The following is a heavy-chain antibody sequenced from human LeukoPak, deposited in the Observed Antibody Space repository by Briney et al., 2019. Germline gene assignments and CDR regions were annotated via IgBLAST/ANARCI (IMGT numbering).Heavy chain of an antibody. V-gene: IGHV4-31*03. CDR2: IYYSGST. CDR3: ARDHRGTFDY. CDR1: GGSISSGGYY. Sequence: PSETLSLTCTVSGGSISSGGYYWSWIRQHPGKGLEWIGYIYYSGSTYYNPSLKSRVTISVDTSKNQFSLKLSSVTAADMAVYYCARDHRGTFDYRGQGTLVTVSS. J-gene: IGHJ4*02. D-gene: IGHD2-15*01.